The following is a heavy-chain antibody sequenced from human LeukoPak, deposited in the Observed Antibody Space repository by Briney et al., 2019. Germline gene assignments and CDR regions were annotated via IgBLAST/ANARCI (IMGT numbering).Heavy chain of an antibody. V-gene: IGHV1-46*01. J-gene: IGHJ4*02. Sequence: ASVKVSCKASGYTFTSYYMHWVRQAPGQGLEWMGIINPSGGSTSYAQKFQGRVTMTRDTSTSTVYMELSSLRSEDTAVYYCARCWKGDYYDSSGNDLFDYWDQGALVTVSS. CDR3: ARCWKGDYYDSSGNDLFDY. CDR1: GYTFTSYY. D-gene: IGHD3-22*01. CDR2: INPSGGST.